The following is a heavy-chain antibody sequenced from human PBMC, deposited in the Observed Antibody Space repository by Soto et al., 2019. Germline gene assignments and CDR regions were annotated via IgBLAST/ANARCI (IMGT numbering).Heavy chain of an antibody. CDR2: IYYAGST. CDR1: GGSISSYY. CDR3: ARQKVSRFSGEVDFFDY. D-gene: IGHD4-17*01. J-gene: IGHJ4*02. V-gene: IGHV4-59*08. Sequence: SETLSLTCTVSGGSISSYYWIWIRQPPGKGLEWIGFIYYAGSTKYNPSLNSRVTISVDTSKNQFSLTVTSVTAADTAVYYCARQKVSRFSGEVDFFDYWGLGTLVTLSS.